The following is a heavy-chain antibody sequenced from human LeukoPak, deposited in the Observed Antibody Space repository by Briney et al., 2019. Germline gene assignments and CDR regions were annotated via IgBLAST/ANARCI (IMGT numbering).Heavy chain of an antibody. J-gene: IGHJ4*02. CDR2: IWSDASNT. Sequence: GGSLRLSCAASGFIFSSYGMHWVRQAPGKGLEWVAVIWSDASNTYYVDSVKGRFTISRDNSKNTLYLQMNSLRAEDTAVYYCPGTDSIRYFDTWGQGTLVTVSS. V-gene: IGHV3-33*01. CDR3: PGTDSIRYFDT. CDR1: GFIFSSYG. D-gene: IGHD3-9*01.